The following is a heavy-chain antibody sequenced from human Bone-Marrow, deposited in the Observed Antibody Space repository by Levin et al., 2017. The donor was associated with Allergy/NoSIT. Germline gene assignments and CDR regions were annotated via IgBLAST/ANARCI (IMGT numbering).Heavy chain of an antibody. V-gene: IGHV3-21*04. D-gene: IGHD6-6*01. CDR1: GFTFSDYS. CDR2: ISSSSSYI. Sequence: GESLKISCAASGFTFSDYSMTWVRQAPGKGPEWVSSISSSSSYIYYADSVKGRFTVSRDNAQTSLYLQMNSLRAEDTAMYYCAEVSSKAARLPMAYWGQGTLVTVSS. J-gene: IGHJ4*02. CDR3: AEVSSKAARLPMAY.